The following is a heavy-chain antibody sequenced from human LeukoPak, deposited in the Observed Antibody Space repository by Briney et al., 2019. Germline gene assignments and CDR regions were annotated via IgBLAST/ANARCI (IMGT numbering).Heavy chain of an antibody. V-gene: IGHV3-23*01. CDR3: ANGATVVVPAAIGY. J-gene: IGHJ4*02. D-gene: IGHD2-2*01. CDR2: ISGSGGST. Sequence: GGSLRLSCAASGFTFSSYAMSWVRQAPGKGLEWVSAISGSGGSTYYANSVKGRFTISRDNSKNTLYLQMNSLRAEDTAVYYCANGATVVVPAAIGYWGQGTLVTVSS. CDR1: GFTFSSYA.